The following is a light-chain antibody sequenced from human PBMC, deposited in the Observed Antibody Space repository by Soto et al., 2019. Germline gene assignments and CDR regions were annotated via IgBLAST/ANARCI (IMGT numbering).Light chain of an antibody. V-gene: IGKV1-39*01. J-gene: IGKJ2*01. CDR3: QQSYSTPYT. Sequence: DLQMTQSPSSLSASVGDRVTITCRASQSINSYLNWYQQKPGKSPKLLIYAASSLQSGVPSRFSGSGSGTDFTPTISSLQPEDFATYYCQQSYSTPYTFGQGTKLEIK. CDR1: QSINSY. CDR2: AAS.